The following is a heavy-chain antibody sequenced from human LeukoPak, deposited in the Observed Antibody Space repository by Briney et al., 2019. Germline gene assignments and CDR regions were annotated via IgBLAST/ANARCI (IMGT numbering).Heavy chain of an antibody. J-gene: IGHJ6*03. CDR1: GGSISSYY. D-gene: IGHD2-2*01. CDR3: ARVQWGVVVVPSAPTQYYYYYYMDV. CDR2: IYYSGST. V-gene: IGHV4-59*01. Sequence: PSETLSLTCAVSGGSISSYYWSWIRQPPGKGLEWIWYIYYSGSTTYNPSLQSRVTISVDTSKNQFSLKLSSVTAADTAVYYCARVQWGVVVVPSAPTQYYYYYYMDVWGKGTTVTVSS.